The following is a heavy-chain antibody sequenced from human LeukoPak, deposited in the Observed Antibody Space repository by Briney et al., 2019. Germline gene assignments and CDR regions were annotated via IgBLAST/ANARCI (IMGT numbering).Heavy chain of an antibody. CDR1: GFTFSTHW. CDR3: ARHLFVNIYDSRGAFDI. J-gene: IGHJ3*02. V-gene: IGHV3-7*03. D-gene: IGHD3-22*01. CDR2: IKQDGSEK. Sequence: GGSLRLSCAASGFTFSTHWMSWVRQAPGKGLEWVANIKQDGSEKYYVDSVKGRFIISRDNAKNSLYLQMNSLRAEDTPVYYCARHLFVNIYDSRGAFDIWGQGTMVTVSS.